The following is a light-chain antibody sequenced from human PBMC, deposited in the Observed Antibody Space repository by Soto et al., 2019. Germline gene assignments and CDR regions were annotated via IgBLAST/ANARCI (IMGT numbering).Light chain of an antibody. V-gene: IGKV3-20*01. CDR1: QSLTSNY. CDR2: DAS. CDR3: QQYGSSPLT. Sequence: EIVLTQSPGTLSLSPGERATLSCRASQSLTSNYLAWYQQKPGQAPRLLIYDASSRATGIPDRFSGSGSRTDFTLSISRLEPEDFAVYYCQQYGSSPLTFGGGTKVDIK. J-gene: IGKJ4*01.